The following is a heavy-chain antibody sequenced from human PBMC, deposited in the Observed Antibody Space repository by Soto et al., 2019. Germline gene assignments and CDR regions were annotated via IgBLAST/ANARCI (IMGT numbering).Heavy chain of an antibody. J-gene: IGHJ6*02. CDR1: GYSFTSYW. Sequence: PGESLKISCKGSGYSFTSYWIGWVRQMPGKGLEWMGIIYPGDSDTRYSPSFQGQVTISADKSISTAYLQWSSLKASDTAKYYCAGQRDPYYDFWSGYSLYYYSMDVWGQGTTVTVSS. CDR3: AGQRDPYYDFWSGYSLYYYSMDV. D-gene: IGHD3-3*01. V-gene: IGHV5-51*01. CDR2: IYPGDSDT.